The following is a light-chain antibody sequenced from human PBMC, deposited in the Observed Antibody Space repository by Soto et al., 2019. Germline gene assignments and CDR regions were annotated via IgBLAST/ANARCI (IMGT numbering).Light chain of an antibody. CDR2: GAS. CDR1: QSVSSSY. V-gene: IGKV3-20*01. Sequence: EIVLTQSPGTLSLSPGERATLSCRASQSVSSSYLGWYQQKPGQAPRLLIYGASNRATGIPDRFSGSGSGPDFTLTISRLEPEDFAVYYCQSYTTSPPWLTFGGGTKVEIK. J-gene: IGKJ4*01. CDR3: QSYTTSPPWLT.